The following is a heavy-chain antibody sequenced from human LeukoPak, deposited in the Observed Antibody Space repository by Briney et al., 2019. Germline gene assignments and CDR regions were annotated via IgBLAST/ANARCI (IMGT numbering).Heavy chain of an antibody. CDR1: GGSFSGYY. CDR2: INHSGST. V-gene: IGHV4-34*01. CDR3: ARSHYSGSYYVVDY. J-gene: IGHJ4*02. D-gene: IGHD1-26*01. Sequence: SETLSLTCAVYGGSFSGYYWTWIRQPPGKGLEWIGEINHSGSTNYNPSLKSRVTMSVDTSMNQFSLRLNSVTAADTAVYYCARSHYSGSYYVVDYWGQGTLVTVSS.